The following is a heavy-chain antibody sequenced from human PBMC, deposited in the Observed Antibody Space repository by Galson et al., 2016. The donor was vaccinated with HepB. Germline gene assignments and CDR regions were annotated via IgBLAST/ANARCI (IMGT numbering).Heavy chain of an antibody. CDR2: ISGNNGNT. CDR1: TDTFKNYD. V-gene: IGHV1-18*01. CDR3: VRDYWFDP. J-gene: IGHJ5*02. Sequence: SVKVSCKASTDTFKNYDFSWVRRAPGQGFEWMGWISGNNGNTNYAQKIQDRVTMTIDTSTSTAHMELRSLKSDDTAVYYCVRDYWFDPWGQGTLVIVSS.